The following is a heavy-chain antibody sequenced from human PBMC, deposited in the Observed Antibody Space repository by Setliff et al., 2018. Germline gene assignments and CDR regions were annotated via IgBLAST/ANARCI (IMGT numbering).Heavy chain of an antibody. CDR3: AKVNTTLVSSYWYFDL. V-gene: IGHV4-61*09. Sequence: PSETLSLTCTVSDDSISSRHYYWSWIRQPAGKGLEWLGQIYTSWSTNYNPSLKGRATLSIDASKRQFSLKLTSVTAADTAVYYCAKVNTTLVSSYWYFDLWGRGTLVTVSS. J-gene: IGHJ2*01. CDR1: DDSISSRHYY. D-gene: IGHD1-26*01. CDR2: IYTSWST.